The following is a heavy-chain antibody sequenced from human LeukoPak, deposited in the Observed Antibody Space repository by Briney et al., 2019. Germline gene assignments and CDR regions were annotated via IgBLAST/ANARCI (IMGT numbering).Heavy chain of an antibody. CDR1: GFTYSSYA. Sequence: GGSLRLSCAASGFTYSSYAMHWVRQAPGKGPEWVAVISYDGSNKYYADSVKGRFTISRDNSKNTLYLQMDSLRAEDTAVYYCARPSYAGIVAAGTLGYWGQGTLVTVSS. CDR3: ARPSYAGIVAAGTLGY. D-gene: IGHD6-13*01. CDR2: ISYDGSNK. V-gene: IGHV3-30-3*01. J-gene: IGHJ4*02.